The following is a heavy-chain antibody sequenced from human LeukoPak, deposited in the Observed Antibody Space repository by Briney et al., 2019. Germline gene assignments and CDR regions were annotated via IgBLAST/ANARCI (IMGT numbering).Heavy chain of an antibody. CDR3: AKGGDDSIDY. CDR2: IRYDGSTK. Sequence: GGSLRLSCAASGFTLICCGMHWVRQAPGKGLEWVAFIRYDGSTKYYTDSVKGRFTISRDNSRDTLYLQMNSLRAEDTAVYYCAKGGDDSIDYWGQGTLVTVSS. V-gene: IGHV3-30*02. J-gene: IGHJ4*02. CDR1: GFTLICCG. D-gene: IGHD3-22*01.